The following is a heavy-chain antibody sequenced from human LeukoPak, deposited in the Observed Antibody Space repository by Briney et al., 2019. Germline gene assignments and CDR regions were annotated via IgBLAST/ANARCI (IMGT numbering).Heavy chain of an antibody. CDR2: ISSSGSTI. D-gene: IGHD6-13*01. CDR1: GFTFSSYE. CDR3: ARDLYSSSQPRHFDY. V-gene: IGHV3-48*03. Sequence: QSGGSLRLSCAASGFTFSSYEMNWVRQAPGKGLEWVSYISSSGSTIYYADSVKGRFTTSRDNAKNSLYLQMNSLRAEDTAVYYCARDLYSSSQPRHFDYWGQGTLVTVSS. J-gene: IGHJ4*02.